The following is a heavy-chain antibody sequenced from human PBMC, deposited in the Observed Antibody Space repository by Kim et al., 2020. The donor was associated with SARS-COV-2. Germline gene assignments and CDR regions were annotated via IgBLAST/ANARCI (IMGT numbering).Heavy chain of an antibody. D-gene: IGHD3-16*01. CDR1: GFTLSSYW. CDR2: INSDGRSL. Sequence: GGSLRLSCAASGFTLSSYWMHWVRQAPGKGLVWVSRINSDGRSLVYADSVKGRFTISRDDAKNTLYLQMNSLRAEDTAVYYCTRTKGGPSWFDPWGQGTL. CDR3: TRTKGGPSWFDP. V-gene: IGHV3-74*01. J-gene: IGHJ5*02.